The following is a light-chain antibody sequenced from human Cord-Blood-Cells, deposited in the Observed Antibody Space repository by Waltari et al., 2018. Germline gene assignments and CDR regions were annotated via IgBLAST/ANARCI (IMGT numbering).Light chain of an antibody. CDR3: QQYYSTPYT. Sequence: DIVMTQSPDSLAVSLGERATINCKSSQSVLYSSNNKNYLAWYQQKPGQPPKLLIYWASTRESGVPDRFSGSRSGTDFTLTISSRQAEDVAVYYCQQYYSTPYTFGQGTKLEIK. J-gene: IGKJ2*01. CDR1: QSVLYSSNNKNY. V-gene: IGKV4-1*01. CDR2: WAS.